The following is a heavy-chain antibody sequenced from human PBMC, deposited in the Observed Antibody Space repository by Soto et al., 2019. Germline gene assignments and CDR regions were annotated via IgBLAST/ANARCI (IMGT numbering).Heavy chain of an antibody. Sequence: SATLSLTCTVSGGSISSGGYYWSWIRQHPGKGLEWIGYIYYSGSTYYNPSLKSRVTISVDTSKNQFSLKLSSVTAADTAVYYCARLRYFDSRPAADYWGQGTLVTVSS. CDR1: GGSISSGGYY. CDR2: IYYSGST. D-gene: IGHD3-9*01. J-gene: IGHJ4*02. CDR3: ARLRYFDSRPAADY. V-gene: IGHV4-31*03.